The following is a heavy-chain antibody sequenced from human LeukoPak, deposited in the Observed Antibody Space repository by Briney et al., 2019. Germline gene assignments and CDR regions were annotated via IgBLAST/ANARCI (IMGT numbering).Heavy chain of an antibody. CDR3: VRADCSSSTCYLRRSWFDP. CDR2: ISTSSRYI. CDR1: GFTLSNYD. J-gene: IGHJ5*02. D-gene: IGHD2-2*01. Sequence: GGSLRLSCAASGFTLSNYDMNWVRQAPGKGLEWVSSISTSSRYIYYKDSVRGRFTISRDDAKNSLYLEMNSLRAEDTAVYSGVRADCSSSTCYLRRSWFDPWGQGTLVTVSS. V-gene: IGHV3-21*01.